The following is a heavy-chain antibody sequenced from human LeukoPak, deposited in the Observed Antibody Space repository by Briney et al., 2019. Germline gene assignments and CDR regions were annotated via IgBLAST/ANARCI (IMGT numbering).Heavy chain of an antibody. D-gene: IGHD5-24*01. J-gene: IGHJ4*02. CDR2: FYVGGAT. V-gene: IGHV3-53*01. CDR3: ARGDGYNFFDY. CDR1: GFSATNNY. Sequence: PGGSLRPSCAASGFSATNNYMSWVRQAPGKGLEWVSVFYVGGATYYADSVKGRFTISRDNSENTLYLQMNSLRAEDTAVYYCARGDGYNFFDYWGQGTLVTVSS.